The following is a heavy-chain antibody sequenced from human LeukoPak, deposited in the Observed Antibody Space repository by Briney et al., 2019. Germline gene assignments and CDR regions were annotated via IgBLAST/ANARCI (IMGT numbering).Heavy chain of an antibody. J-gene: IGHJ3*02. CDR1: GFTFSNYN. D-gene: IGHD6-19*01. CDR3: AKDQVMEWLVHPGAFDI. Sequence: PGGSLRLSCAASGFTFSNYNMNWVRQAPGKGLEWVSSISDSSRNIYYADSVRGRFTVSRDNAKNSLYLQMNSLRAEDTALYYCAKDQVMEWLVHPGAFDIWGQGTMVTVSS. CDR2: ISDSSRNI. V-gene: IGHV3-21*04.